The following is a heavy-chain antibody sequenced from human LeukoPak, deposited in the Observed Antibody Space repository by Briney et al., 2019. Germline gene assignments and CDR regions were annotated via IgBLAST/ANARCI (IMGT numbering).Heavy chain of an antibody. J-gene: IGHJ4*02. Sequence: GGSLGLSCAASGFTFNSYWMWWVRQAPGKGLEWASSIGGDDNTYNADSVKGRFTISRDNSKNTLYLQMNSLRAEDTAIYYCVKDRGYTGYGALDYWGQGTLVTVSS. D-gene: IGHD5-12*01. CDR3: VKDRGYTGYGALDY. CDR2: IGGDDNT. V-gene: IGHV3-23*01. CDR1: GFTFNSYW.